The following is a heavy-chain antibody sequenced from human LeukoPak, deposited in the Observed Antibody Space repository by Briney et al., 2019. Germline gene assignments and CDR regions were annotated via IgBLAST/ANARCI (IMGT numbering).Heavy chain of an antibody. CDR1: GFTFGDDW. Sequence: GGSLRLSCVFSGFTFGDDWMNWVRQAPGRGLEWVANINQGGSDITFVDSGRGRFTISGANAKSSLYLQMNSLRAEETGVYYCPRGLRWTDFWGQVTLVTVSS. CDR3: PRGLRWTDF. D-gene: IGHD4-23*01. J-gene: IGHJ4*02. CDR2: INQGGSDI. V-gene: IGHV3-7*01.